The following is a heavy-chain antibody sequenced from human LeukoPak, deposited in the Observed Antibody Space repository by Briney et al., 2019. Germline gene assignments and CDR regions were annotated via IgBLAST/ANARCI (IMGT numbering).Heavy chain of an antibody. V-gene: IGHV3-48*01. D-gene: IGHD5-18*01. CDR2: ISSSSSRI. J-gene: IGHJ5*02. CDR1: GFTFSSYS. CDR3: ARILGYSYGYENWFDP. Sequence: GGSLRLSCAASGFTFSSYSMNWVRQAPGKGLEWVSYISSSSSRIYYADSVKGRFTISRDNAKNSLYLQMNSLRAEDTAVYYCARILGYSYGYENWFDPWGPGTLVTVSS.